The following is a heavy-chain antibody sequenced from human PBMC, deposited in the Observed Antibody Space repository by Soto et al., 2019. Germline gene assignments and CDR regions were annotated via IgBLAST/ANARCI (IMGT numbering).Heavy chain of an antibody. Sequence: EVQLVESRGGLVQPGGSLRLSCAASGFTFSNYWMHWVRQAPGEGLVWVSRIKSDGSSTSDADFVRGRFTISRDNAKNTVYLQMTSLRAEDTAVYYCASHVSQWRENNFDYWGQGTLVTVSS. CDR3: ASHVSQWRENNFDY. V-gene: IGHV3-74*01. D-gene: IGHD6-19*01. J-gene: IGHJ4*02. CDR2: IKSDGSST. CDR1: GFTFSNYW.